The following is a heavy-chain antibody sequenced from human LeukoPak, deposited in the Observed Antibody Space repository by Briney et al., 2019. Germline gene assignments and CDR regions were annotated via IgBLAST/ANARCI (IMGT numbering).Heavy chain of an antibody. V-gene: IGHV4-39*07. D-gene: IGHD3-10*01. CDR2: IYYSGST. CDR3: ARERSMVRGVSWFDP. Sequence: SETLSLTCTVSGGSISSSSYYWGWIRQPPGKGLEWIGSIYYSGSTYYNPSLKSRVTISVDTSKNQFSLKLSSVTAADTAVYYCARERSMVRGVSWFDPWGQGTLVTVSS. J-gene: IGHJ5*02. CDR1: GGSISSSSYY.